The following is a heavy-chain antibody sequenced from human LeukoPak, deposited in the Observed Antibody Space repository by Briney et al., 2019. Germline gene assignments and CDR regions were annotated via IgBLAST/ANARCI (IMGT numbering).Heavy chain of an antibody. CDR1: GFTVSSNY. D-gene: IGHD2-15*01. V-gene: IGHV3-21*01. CDR2: ISSSSSYI. J-gene: IGHJ6*02. Sequence: GGSLRLSCAASGFTVSSNYMSWVRQAPGKGLEWVSSISSSSSYIYYADSVKGRFTISRDNAKNSLYLQMNSLRAEDTAVYYCAREEDVVVVGATTVWDYYYYGMDVWRQGTTVTVSS. CDR3: AREEDVVVVGATTVWDYYYYGMDV.